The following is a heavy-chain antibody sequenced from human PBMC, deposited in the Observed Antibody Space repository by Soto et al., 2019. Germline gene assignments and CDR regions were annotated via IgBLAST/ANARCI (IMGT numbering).Heavy chain of an antibody. V-gene: IGHV1-18*01. CDR2: ISAYNGNT. Sequence: GASVKVSCKASGYTFTSYGISWVRQAPGQGLEWMGWISAYNGNTNYAQKLQGRVTMTTDTSTSTVCMELSSLRSEDTAVYYCAREYRGICNFDDWGQGTLVTVSS. D-gene: IGHD5-18*01. CDR3: AREYRGICNFDD. J-gene: IGHJ4*02. CDR1: GYTFTSYG.